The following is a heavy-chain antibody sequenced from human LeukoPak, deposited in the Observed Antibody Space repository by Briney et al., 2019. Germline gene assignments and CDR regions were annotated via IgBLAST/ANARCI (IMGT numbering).Heavy chain of an antibody. V-gene: IGHV1-2*02. CDR2: INPNSGGT. J-gene: IGHJ5*02. CDR3: ARDGGFEGSWFDP. CDR1: GYTFTGYY. D-gene: IGHD3-10*01. Sequence: ASVKVSCKASGYTFTGYYMHWVRQAPGQGLEWMGWINPNSGGTNYAQKFQGRVTMTRDTSISTAYTELSRLRSDDTAVYYCARDGGFEGSWFDPWGQGTLVTVSS.